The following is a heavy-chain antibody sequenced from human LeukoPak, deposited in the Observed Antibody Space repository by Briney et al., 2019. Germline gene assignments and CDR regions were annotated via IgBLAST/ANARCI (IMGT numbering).Heavy chain of an antibody. V-gene: IGHV3-64D*06. D-gene: IGHD5-12*01. CDR2: ISNDGSKT. J-gene: IGHJ4*02. CDR1: GFTFSSYA. CDR3: FSGLGARGY. Sequence: PGGSLRLSCSGSGFTFSSYAMHWVRQAPGKGLEYVSSISNDGSKTYHADSVKGRFTISRDDSKNTAYLQMSSLRGDDTAVYSCFSGLGARGYWGQGTLVTVSS.